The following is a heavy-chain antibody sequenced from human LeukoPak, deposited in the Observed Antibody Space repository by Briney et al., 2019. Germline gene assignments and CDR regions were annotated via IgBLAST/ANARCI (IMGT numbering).Heavy chain of an antibody. CDR2: IWYDGSNK. J-gene: IGHJ4*02. CDR3: PRDSMMANSIPGY. CDR1: GFTFSSYG. D-gene: IGHD2/OR15-2a*01. Sequence: GGSLRLSCAASGFTFSSYGMHWVRQAPGKGLEWVAVIWYDGSNKYYADSVKGRFTISRDNSKNTLYLQMNSLRAEDTAVYYCPRDSMMANSIPGYWGQGTLVTVSS. V-gene: IGHV3-33*01.